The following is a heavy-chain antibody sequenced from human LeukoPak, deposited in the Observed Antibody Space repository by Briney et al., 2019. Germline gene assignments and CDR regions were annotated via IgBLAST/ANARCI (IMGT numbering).Heavy chain of an antibody. CDR3: ARDKRKWSNTSTPFDY. CDR2: ISSSSSTI. Sequence: PGRSLRLSCAASGFTFSSYSMNWVRQAPGKGLEWVSYISSSSSTIYYAASEKGRFTISRDNAKNSLYLQMHSLRAEDTAVYYCARDKRKWSNTSTPFDYWGQGTLVTVSS. CDR1: GFTFSSYS. J-gene: IGHJ4*02. V-gene: IGHV3-48*01. D-gene: IGHD1-26*01.